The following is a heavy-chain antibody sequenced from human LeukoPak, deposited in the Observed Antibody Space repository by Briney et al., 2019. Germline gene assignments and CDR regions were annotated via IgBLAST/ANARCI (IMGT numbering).Heavy chain of an antibody. Sequence: ASVKVSCKASGYTFTSYGISWVRQAPGQGLEWMGWISAYNGNTNYAQKLQGRVTMTTDTSTSTAYMGLRSLRSDDTAVYYCAREVMLYYYDSSGYSPFDAFDIWGQGTMVTVSS. CDR2: ISAYNGNT. CDR3: AREVMLYYYDSSGYSPFDAFDI. J-gene: IGHJ3*02. D-gene: IGHD3-22*01. CDR1: GYTFTSYG. V-gene: IGHV1-18*01.